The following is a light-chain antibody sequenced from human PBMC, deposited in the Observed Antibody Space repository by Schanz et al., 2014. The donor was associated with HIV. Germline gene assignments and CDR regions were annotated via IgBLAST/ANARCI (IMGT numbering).Light chain of an antibody. Sequence: QAVVTQESSLTVSPGGTVTLTCGSSTGAVTSGHYAYWFQQKPGQAPRTLIHDTNNRHSWTPARFSGSLLGGKAALTLSGAQPEDEADYYCLRSDSAARQVVFGGGTKLTVL. J-gene: IGLJ2*01. V-gene: IGLV7-46*01. CDR3: LRSDSAARQVV. CDR2: DTN. CDR1: TGAVTSGHY.